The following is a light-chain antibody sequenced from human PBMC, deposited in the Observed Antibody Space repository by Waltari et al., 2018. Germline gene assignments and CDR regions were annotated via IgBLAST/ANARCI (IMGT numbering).Light chain of an antibody. V-gene: IGLV6-57*04. CDR2: EDS. Sequence: NFMLTQPHSVSESPGKTEIMSCTRSSGSTASHYVQWYQQRPGSAPTSVIYEDSQRPSGVLDRFSGSIDSSSNSASLTISGLKTEDEPDYCCQSFDDNEKVFGGGTKVTVL. CDR1: SGSTASHY. CDR3: QSFDDNEKV. J-gene: IGLJ3*02.